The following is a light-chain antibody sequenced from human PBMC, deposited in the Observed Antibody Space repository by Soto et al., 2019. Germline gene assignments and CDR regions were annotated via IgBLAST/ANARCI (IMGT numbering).Light chain of an antibody. V-gene: IGKV1-5*01. CDR2: DAS. Sequence: DIQMTQSPSTLSASVGDRVTITCRASQSISSWLASYQQKPGKAPKLLIYDASSLESGVPSRFSGSGSGTEFTLTISSLQPDDFATYYCQQYNRWTFGQGTKVDTK. CDR3: QQYNRWT. J-gene: IGKJ1*01. CDR1: QSISSW.